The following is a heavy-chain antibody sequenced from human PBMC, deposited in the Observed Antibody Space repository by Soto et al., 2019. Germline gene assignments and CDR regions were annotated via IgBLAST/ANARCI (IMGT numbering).Heavy chain of an antibody. CDR3: ARDPPPPDY. V-gene: IGHV1-18*01. CDR2: ISAYNGNT. J-gene: IGHJ4*02. CDR1: GYTFASYA. Sequence: ASVKVSCKASGYTFASYAISWMRQAPGQGLEWMGWISAYNGNTNYTQKLQGRVTMTTDTSTSTAYMELRSLRSDDTAVYYCARDPPPPDYWGQGTLVTAPQ.